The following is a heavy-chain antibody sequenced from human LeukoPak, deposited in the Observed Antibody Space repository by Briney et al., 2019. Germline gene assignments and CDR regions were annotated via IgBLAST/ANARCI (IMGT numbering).Heavy chain of an antibody. CDR2: ISSSGSTI. Sequence: GGSLRLSCAASGFTFSSYEMNWVRQAPGKGLEWVSYISSSGSTIYYADSVKGRFTISRDNAKNSLYLQMNSLRAEDTAVYYCASSHGGGIRYFDWLKRSNWFDPWGQGTLVTVSS. V-gene: IGHV3-48*03. D-gene: IGHD3-9*01. CDR3: ASSHGGGIRYFDWLKRSNWFDP. J-gene: IGHJ5*02. CDR1: GFTFSSYE.